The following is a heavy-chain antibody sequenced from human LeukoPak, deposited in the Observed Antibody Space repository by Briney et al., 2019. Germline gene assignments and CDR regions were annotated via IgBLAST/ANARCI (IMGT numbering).Heavy chain of an antibody. CDR1: GGSISSYY. CDR2: IYYTGST. D-gene: IGHD2-21*01. Sequence: SETLSLTCTVSGGSISSYYWSWFRQPPGRGLEWIGYIYYTGSTNYNPSLKSRVTISVDTSKTQFSLKLSSVTAADTAVYYCARHVPSIVVAGHAFDIWGRGTVVTVSS. CDR3: ARHVPSIVVAGHAFDI. J-gene: IGHJ3*02. V-gene: IGHV4-59*08.